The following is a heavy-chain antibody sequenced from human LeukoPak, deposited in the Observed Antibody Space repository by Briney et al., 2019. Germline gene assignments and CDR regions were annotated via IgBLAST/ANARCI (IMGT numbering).Heavy chain of an antibody. CDR3: ASSIAAAPYYFDY. CDR2: ISGSGGST. Sequence: GGSLRPSCAASGFTFSSYAMSWVRQAPGKGLEWVSAISGSGGSTYYADSVKGRFTISRDNSKNTLYLQMNSLRAEDTAVYYCASSIAAAPYYFDYWGQGTLVTVSS. J-gene: IGHJ4*02. CDR1: GFTFSSYA. V-gene: IGHV3-23*01. D-gene: IGHD6-13*01.